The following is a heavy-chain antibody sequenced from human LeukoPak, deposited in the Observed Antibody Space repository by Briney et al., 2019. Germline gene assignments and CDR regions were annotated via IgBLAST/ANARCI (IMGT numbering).Heavy chain of an antibody. V-gene: IGHV1-18*01. CDR2: ISAYNGNT. D-gene: IGHD3-22*01. Sequence: ASVKVSCKASGYTFTSYGISWVRQAPGQGLEWMGWISAYNGNTNYAQKLQGRVTMTTDTSTSTAYMELRSLRSDDTAVYYCARVFGTYYYDSSGYYYTIPHQNYFDYWGQGTLVTVSS. CDR3: ARVFGTYYYDSSGYYYTIPHQNYFDY. CDR1: GYTFTSYG. J-gene: IGHJ4*02.